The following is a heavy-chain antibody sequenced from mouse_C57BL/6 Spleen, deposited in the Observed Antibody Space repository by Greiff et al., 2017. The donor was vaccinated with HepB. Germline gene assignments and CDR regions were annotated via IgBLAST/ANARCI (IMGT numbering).Heavy chain of an antibody. J-gene: IGHJ2*01. V-gene: IGHV1-64*01. Sequence: VQLQQPGAELVKPGASVKLSCKASGYTFTSYWMHWVKQRPGQGLEWIGMIHPNSGSTNYNEKFKSKATLTVDKSSSTAYMQLSSLTSEASAVYDGARDDGSSLCYWGQGTTLTVSS. CDR3: ARDDGSSLCY. D-gene: IGHD1-1*01. CDR1: GYTFTSYW. CDR2: IHPNSGST.